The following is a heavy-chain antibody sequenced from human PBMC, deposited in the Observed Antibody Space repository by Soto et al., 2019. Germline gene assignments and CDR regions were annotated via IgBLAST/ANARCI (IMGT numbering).Heavy chain of an antibody. CDR2: ISYDGSNK. D-gene: IGHD2-15*01. J-gene: IGHJ4*02. CDR1: GFTFSSYA. CDR3: ASEHPWYCSGGSCYSPLGY. V-gene: IGHV3-30-3*01. Sequence: QVQLVESGGGVVQPGRSLRLSCAASGFTFSSYAMHWVRQAPGKGLEWVAVISYDGSNKYYADSVKGRFTISRDNSKNTLYLQMNSQRAEDTAVYYCASEHPWYCSGGSCYSPLGYWGQGTLVTVSS.